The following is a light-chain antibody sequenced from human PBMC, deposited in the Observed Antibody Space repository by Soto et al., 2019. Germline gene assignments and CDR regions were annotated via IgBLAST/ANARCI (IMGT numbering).Light chain of an antibody. CDR3: CLYIGATTYV. CDR2: EGS. CDR1: SSDVGNYNL. Sequence: QSALTQPASVSGSPGQSITISCTGTSSDVGNYNLVSWYQQHPGKAPKLMIYEGSKRPSGVSNRFSGSKSGNTASLTISILQAEDEADYYCCLYIGATTYVFGTGTKVTVL. V-gene: IGLV2-23*01. J-gene: IGLJ1*01.